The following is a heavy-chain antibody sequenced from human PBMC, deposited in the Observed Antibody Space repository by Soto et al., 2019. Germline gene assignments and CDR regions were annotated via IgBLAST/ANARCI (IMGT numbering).Heavy chain of an antibody. Sequence: GGSLRLSCAASGFTFSSYWMHWVRQAPGKGLVWVSRINSDGSSTSYADSVKGRFTISRDNAKNTLYLQMNSLRAEDTAVYYCARVERGAAAGIQFLYYYYYYYMDVWGKGTTVTVSS. V-gene: IGHV3-74*01. CDR3: ARVERGAAAGIQFLYYYYYYYMDV. J-gene: IGHJ6*03. D-gene: IGHD6-13*01. CDR1: GFTFSSYW. CDR2: INSDGSST.